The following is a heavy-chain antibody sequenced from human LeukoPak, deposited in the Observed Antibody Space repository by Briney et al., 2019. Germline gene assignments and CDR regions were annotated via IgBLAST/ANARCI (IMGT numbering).Heavy chain of an antibody. CDR1: GDSIRSYY. J-gene: IGHJ5*02. CDR3: ARQRREVGLPGVGWFDP. V-gene: IGHV4-59*08. Sequence: NPSETLSLTCTFSGDSIRSYYWSWIRQPPGKGLEWLGYIYYSGATNYNPSLKSRLTMSLDTSKKHLSLRLTSVSAADTAVYYCARQRREVGLPGVGWFDPWGQGTLVIVSS. CDR2: IYYSGAT. D-gene: IGHD3-10*01.